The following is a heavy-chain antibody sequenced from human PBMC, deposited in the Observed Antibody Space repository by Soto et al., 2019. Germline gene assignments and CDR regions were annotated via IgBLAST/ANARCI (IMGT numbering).Heavy chain of an antibody. CDR2: TSAYNGNT. V-gene: IGHV1-18*04. CDR3: ARNAGRRYYDSSGFDI. CDR1: GYTFTSYG. J-gene: IGHJ3*02. D-gene: IGHD3-22*01. Sequence: ASVKVSCKASGYTFTSYGISWVRRAPGQGLEWMGWTSAYNGNTNYAQKLQGRVTMTTDTSTSTAYMELRSLRSDDTAVYYCARNAGRRYYDSSGFDIWGQGTMVTVSS.